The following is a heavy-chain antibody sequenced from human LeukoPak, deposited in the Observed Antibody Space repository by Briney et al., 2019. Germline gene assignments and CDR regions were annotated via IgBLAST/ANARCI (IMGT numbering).Heavy chain of an antibody. CDR2: ILYSGST. V-gene: IGHV4-59*01. J-gene: IGHJ2*01. CDR1: GFTFSNAW. D-gene: IGHD4-23*01. Sequence: GSLRLSCAASGFTFSNAWMSWIRQPPGKGLEWIALILYSGSTTYNPSLKSRVTTSVDTSKNQFSLRLSSVTAADTAVYYCARGYGGRLGYFDLWGRGTLVTVSS. CDR3: ARGYGGRLGYFDL.